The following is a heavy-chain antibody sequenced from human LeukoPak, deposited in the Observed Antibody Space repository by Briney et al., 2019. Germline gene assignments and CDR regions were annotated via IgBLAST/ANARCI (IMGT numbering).Heavy chain of an antibody. D-gene: IGHD6-13*01. V-gene: IGHV4-30-2*01. Sequence: SETLSLTCAVSGGSISSGGYSWSWIRQPPGKGLEWIGYIYHSGSTYYNPSLKSRVTISVDTSKNQFSLKLSSVTAADTAVYYCARDVEGIAAAGYFDYWGQGTLVTVSS. CDR3: ARDVEGIAAAGYFDY. CDR2: IYHSGST. CDR1: GGSISSGGYS. J-gene: IGHJ4*02.